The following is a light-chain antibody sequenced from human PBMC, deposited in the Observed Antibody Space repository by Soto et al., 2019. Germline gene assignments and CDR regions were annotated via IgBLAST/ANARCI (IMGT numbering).Light chain of an antibody. CDR3: QQYNSWPLT. V-gene: IGKV3D-15*01. CDR2: DIF. CDR1: QSVGGS. Sequence: ETVLTQSPGTRSLSPGERATVSCRASQSVGGSSLAWYQQRPGQAPRLVIYDIFTRATGVPTRISGSGSGTEFTLTISSLQSEDFAVYYCQQYNSWPLTFGGGTKVDIK. J-gene: IGKJ4*01.